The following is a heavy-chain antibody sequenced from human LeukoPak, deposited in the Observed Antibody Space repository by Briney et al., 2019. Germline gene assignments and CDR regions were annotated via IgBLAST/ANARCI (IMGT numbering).Heavy chain of an antibody. V-gene: IGHV3-7*01. D-gene: IGHD1-26*01. J-gene: IGHJ2*01. CDR3: ASVGTSGNRCYFDL. Sequence: GGSLRLSCAASGFTLSSYWMSWGRQAPGKGLEWVANIKEDGREKYYVDSAKGRFTISRENAKKSLDLQMNSPRAEDTPVYYCASVGTSGNRCYFDLWRRATLLTVSS. CDR2: IKEDGREK. CDR1: GFTLSSYW.